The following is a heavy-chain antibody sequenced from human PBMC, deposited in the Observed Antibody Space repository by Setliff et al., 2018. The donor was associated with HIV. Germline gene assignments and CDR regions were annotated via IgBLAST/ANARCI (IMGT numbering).Heavy chain of an antibody. CDR2: IGGRGGST. Sequence: GGSLRLSCAASGFTFSTNSQIWVRQAPGKGPEWVSGIGGRGGSTQYADSVKGRFTISRDNSKNMLYLQMNNLTTDDTAVYYCVKRAWLESWGQGTLVTVSS. V-gene: IGHV3-23*01. J-gene: IGHJ4*02. CDR1: GFTFSTNS. CDR3: VKRAWLES.